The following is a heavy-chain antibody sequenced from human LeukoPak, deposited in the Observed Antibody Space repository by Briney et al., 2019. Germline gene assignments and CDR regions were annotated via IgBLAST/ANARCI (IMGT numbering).Heavy chain of an antibody. CDR1: GFTFSSYW. CDR2: IKQDVSEI. V-gene: IGHV3-7*01. CDR3: ARDKIVGATYFDY. J-gene: IGHJ4*02. Sequence: GGSLRLSCAASGFTFSSYWMSWVRQAPGKGLEWVANIKQDVSEIYYVDSVKGRFTISRDNTKNTLYLQMNSLRAEDTAVYYCARDKIVGATYFDYWGQGTLVTVSS. D-gene: IGHD1-26*01.